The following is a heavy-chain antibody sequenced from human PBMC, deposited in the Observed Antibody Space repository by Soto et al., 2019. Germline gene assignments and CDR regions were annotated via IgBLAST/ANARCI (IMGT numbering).Heavy chain of an antibody. D-gene: IGHD4-17*01. V-gene: IGHV1-69*05. CDR1: GGTFSSYA. Sequence: QVQLVQSGAEVKKPGSSVKVSCKASGGTFSSYAISWVRQAPGQGLEWMGGIIPIFGTANYAQKFQGRVTXTXDXXASTAYMELSSLRSEDTAVYYCARHDYGDYGDFDYWGQGTLVTVSS. J-gene: IGHJ4*02. CDR2: IIPIFGTA. CDR3: ARHDYGDYGDFDY.